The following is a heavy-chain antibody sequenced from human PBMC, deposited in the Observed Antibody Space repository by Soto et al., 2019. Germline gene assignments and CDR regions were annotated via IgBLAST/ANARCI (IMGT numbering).Heavy chain of an antibody. V-gene: IGHV1-69*01. CDR1: GGTFSSYA. D-gene: IGHD5-18*01. CDR3: ARDPGTAMVTGYYYYGMDV. J-gene: IGHJ6*02. Sequence: QVQLVQSGAEVKKPGSSVKVSCKASGGTFSSYAISWVRQAPGQGLEWMGGIIPIFGTANYAQKFQGRVTITADESTSTAYMELSSLRSEDTAVYYCARDPGTAMVTGYYYYGMDVWGQGTTVTVSS. CDR2: IIPIFGTA.